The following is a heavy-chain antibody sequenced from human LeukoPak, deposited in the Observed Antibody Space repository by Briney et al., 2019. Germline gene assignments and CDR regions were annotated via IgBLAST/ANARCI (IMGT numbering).Heavy chain of an antibody. D-gene: IGHD6-13*01. CDR1: GFTFSSYA. CDR3: ARDGRGIALA. Sequence: PGGSLRPSCAASGFTFSSYAMHWVRQAPGKGLEWVAVISYDGSNKYYADSVKGRFTISRDNSKNTLYLQMNSLRAEDTAVYYCARDGRGIALAWGQGTMVTVSS. V-gene: IGHV3-30*01. CDR2: ISYDGSNK. J-gene: IGHJ3*01.